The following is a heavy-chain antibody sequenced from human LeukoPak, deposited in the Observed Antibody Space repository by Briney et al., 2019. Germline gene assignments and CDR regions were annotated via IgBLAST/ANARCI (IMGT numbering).Heavy chain of an antibody. D-gene: IGHD2-2*01. V-gene: IGHV3-30-3*01. CDR1: GFTFSSYA. J-gene: IGHJ4*02. Sequence: PGRSLRLSCAASGFTFSSYAMHWVRQAPGKGLEWVAVISYDGSNKYYADSVKGRFTISRDNSKNTLYLQMNSLRAEDTAVYYCGRVGGPGAVDYWGQGTLVTVSS. CDR2: ISYDGSNK. CDR3: GRVGGPGAVDY.